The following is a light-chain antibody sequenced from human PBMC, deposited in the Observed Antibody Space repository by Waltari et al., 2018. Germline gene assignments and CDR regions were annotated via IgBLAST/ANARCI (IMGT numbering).Light chain of an antibody. J-gene: IGKJ1*01. CDR2: KAS. CDR1: QSISSW. V-gene: IGKV1-5*03. Sequence: DIQMTQSPSTLSASVGDRVTITCRPSQSISSWLAWYQQKPGKAPNLLIYKASTLESGVPSRFSASGSGTEFTLTISSLQPEDFATYHCQQYSSYRAFGQGTTVEIK. CDR3: QQYSSYRA.